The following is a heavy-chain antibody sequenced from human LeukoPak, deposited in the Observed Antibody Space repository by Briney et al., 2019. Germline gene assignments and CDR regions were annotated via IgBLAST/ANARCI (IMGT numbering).Heavy chain of an antibody. D-gene: IGHD4-17*01. CDR2: INHSGST. CDR3: ARGQGTVTTRLGYFDL. J-gene: IGHJ2*01. Sequence: SETLSLTCAVYGGSFSGYYWSWIRQPPGKGLEWIGEINHSGSTNYNPSLKSRVTISVDTSKNQFSLKLSSVTAADTAVYYCARGQGTVTTRLGYFDLWGRGTLVTVS. V-gene: IGHV4-34*01. CDR1: GGSFSGYY.